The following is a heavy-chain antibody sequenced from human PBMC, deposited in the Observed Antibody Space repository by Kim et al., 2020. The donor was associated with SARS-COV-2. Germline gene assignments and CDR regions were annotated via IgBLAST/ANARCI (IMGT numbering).Heavy chain of an antibody. CDR1: GFTFSSYG. CDR3: AKESEVTRMGTVPDY. Sequence: GSLRLSCAASGFTFSSYGMHWVRQAPGKGLEGVAVIWYDGSNKYYADSVKGRFTISRDNSKNTLYLQMNSLRAEDTAVYYCAKESEVTRMGTVPDYWGQGALVTVSS. D-gene: IGHD2-21*02. V-gene: IGHV3-33*06. J-gene: IGHJ4*02. CDR2: IWYDGSNK.